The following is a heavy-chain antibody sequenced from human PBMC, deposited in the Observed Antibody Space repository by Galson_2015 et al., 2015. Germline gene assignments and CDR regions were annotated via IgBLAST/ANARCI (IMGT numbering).Heavy chain of an antibody. V-gene: IGHV1-3*01. Sequence: SVKVSCKASGYTFTSYAMHWVRQAPGQRLGWMGWINAGNGNTKYSQKFQGRVTITRDTSASTAYMELSSLRSEDTAVYYCARDDQYYYGSGGFEIWGQGTMVTVSS. D-gene: IGHD3-10*01. J-gene: IGHJ3*02. CDR3: ARDDQYYYGSGGFEI. CDR1: GYTFTSYA. CDR2: INAGNGNT.